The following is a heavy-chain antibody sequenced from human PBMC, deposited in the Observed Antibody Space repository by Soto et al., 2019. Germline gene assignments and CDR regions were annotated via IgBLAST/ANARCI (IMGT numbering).Heavy chain of an antibody. CDR1: GFTFSTVA. D-gene: IGHD3-22*01. Sequence: SLRLSFAASGFTFSTVAMHWVRQPPGKGLDWVAVISYDGSNKYYADSVKGRFTISRDNSKNTLYLQMNSLRAEDTAVYYCARDPAGGSGYYYLFDYWGQGTLVTVSS. CDR3: ARDPAGGSGYYYLFDY. J-gene: IGHJ4*02. CDR2: ISYDGSNK. V-gene: IGHV3-30-3*01.